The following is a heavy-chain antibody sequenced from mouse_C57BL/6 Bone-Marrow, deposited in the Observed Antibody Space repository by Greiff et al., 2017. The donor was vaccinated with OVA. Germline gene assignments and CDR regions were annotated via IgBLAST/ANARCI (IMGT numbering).Heavy chain of an antibody. Sequence: EADGGLVQPKGSLKLSCAASGFTFNTYAMHWVRQAPGKGLEWVARIRSKSSNYATYYADSVKDRFTISRDDSQSMLYLQMNNLKTEDTAMYYCVREAIYYGYDPDYFDYWGQGTTLTVSS. CDR1: GFTFNTYA. CDR2: IRSKSSNYAT. V-gene: IGHV10-3*01. D-gene: IGHD2-2*01. J-gene: IGHJ2*01. CDR3: VREAIYYGYDPDYFDY.